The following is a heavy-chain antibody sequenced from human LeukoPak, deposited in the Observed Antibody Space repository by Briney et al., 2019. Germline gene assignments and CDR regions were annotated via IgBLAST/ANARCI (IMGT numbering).Heavy chain of an antibody. V-gene: IGHV4-34*01. CDR2: IYYSGST. Sequence: SETLSLTCAVYGGSFSGYYWSWIRQPPGKGLEWIGSIYYSGSTYYNPSLKSRVTISVDTSKNQFSLKLSSVTAADTAVYYCARHGVRGPIYWGQGTLVTVSS. J-gene: IGHJ4*02. D-gene: IGHD3-10*01. CDR1: GGSFSGYY. CDR3: ARHGVRGPIY.